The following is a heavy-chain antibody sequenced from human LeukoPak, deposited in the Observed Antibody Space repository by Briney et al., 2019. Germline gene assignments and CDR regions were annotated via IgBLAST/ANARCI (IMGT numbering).Heavy chain of an antibody. CDR1: GFTFSTYA. V-gene: IGHV3-23*01. D-gene: IGHD3-22*01. CDR3: AKDQPGGYYYAWAGMDV. Sequence: GSLRLSCAASGFTFSTYAMSWVRQAPGKGLEWVSGISGSGGTTHYADSVKGRFTISRDNSKNTMYVQMNSLRAEDTAVYYCAKDQPGGYYYAWAGMDVWGQGTTVTVSS. CDR2: ISGSGGTT. J-gene: IGHJ6*02.